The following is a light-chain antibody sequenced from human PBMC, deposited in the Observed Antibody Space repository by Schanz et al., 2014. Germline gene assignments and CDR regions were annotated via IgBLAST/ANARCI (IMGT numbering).Light chain of an antibody. CDR3: QSYDSRLSAWV. Sequence: QSVLTQPPSASGSPGQSVTISCTGTSSDVGGYNFVSWYQQHPGKAPKLMIYEVSNRPSGVPDRFSGSSSGTSASLVITGLQSEDEADYYCQSYDSRLSAWVFGGGTKLTVL. V-gene: IGLV2-8*01. J-gene: IGLJ3*02. CDR2: EVS. CDR1: SSDVGGYNF.